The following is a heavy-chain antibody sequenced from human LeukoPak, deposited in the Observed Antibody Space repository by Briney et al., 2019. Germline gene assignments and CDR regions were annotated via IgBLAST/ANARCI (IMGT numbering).Heavy chain of an antibody. CDR1: GYTFTGYY. V-gene: IGHV1-2*06. J-gene: IGHJ4*02. Sequence: ASVKVSCKASGYTFTGYYMHWVRQAPGQGLEWMGRINPNSGGTNYAQKFQGRVTMTRDTSISTAYMELSRLRSDDTAVYYCARSVRGDYVWGSYRQGFDYWGQGTPVTVSS. CDR2: INPNSGGT. D-gene: IGHD3-16*02. CDR3: ARSVRGDYVWGSYRQGFDY.